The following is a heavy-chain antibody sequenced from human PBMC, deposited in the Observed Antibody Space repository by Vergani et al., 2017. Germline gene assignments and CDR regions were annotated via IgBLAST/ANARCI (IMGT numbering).Heavy chain of an antibody. CDR3: AGDKYSSSPLGY. Sequence: QVQLVQSGAEVKKPGAPLKVSCKAFGYTFTSYYMHWVRQAPGQGLEWMGIINHSGGSTSYAQKFQGRVTMTRDTSTSTVYMELSSLRSEDTAVYYCAGDKYSSSPLGYWGQGTLVTVSS. CDR2: INHSGGST. J-gene: IGHJ4*02. D-gene: IGHD6-6*01. CDR1: GYTFTSYY. V-gene: IGHV1-46*01.